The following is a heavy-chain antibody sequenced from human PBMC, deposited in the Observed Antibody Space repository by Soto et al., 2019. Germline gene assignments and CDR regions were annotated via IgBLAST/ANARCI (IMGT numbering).Heavy chain of an antibody. Sequence: ASVKVSCKASGYDFTAYDINWVRQASGQGLEWMGWMNPINGATGTARRFQGRVSMTRNTATGTAYLELTSLRSDDTAVYYCGRGPSPRAPAGGTPYYHAMDVWG. CDR3: GRGPSPRAPAGGTPYYHAMDV. CDR2: MNPINGAT. D-gene: IGHD6-13*01. CDR1: GYDFTAYD. J-gene: IGHJ6*02. V-gene: IGHV1-8*02.